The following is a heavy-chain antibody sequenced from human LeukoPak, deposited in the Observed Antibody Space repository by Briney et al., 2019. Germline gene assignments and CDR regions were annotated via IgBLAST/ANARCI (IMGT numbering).Heavy chain of an antibody. J-gene: IGHJ5*02. V-gene: IGHV4-61*02. CDR3: ARGYSSGWYYWFDP. CDR2: IYTSGST. CDR1: GGSISSSSYY. Sequence: SETLSLTCTVSGGSISSSSYYWGWIRQPAGKGLEWIGRIYTSGSTNYNPSLKSRVTMSVDTSKNQFSLKLSSVTAADTAVYYSARGYSSGWYYWFDPWGQGTLVTVSS. D-gene: IGHD6-19*01.